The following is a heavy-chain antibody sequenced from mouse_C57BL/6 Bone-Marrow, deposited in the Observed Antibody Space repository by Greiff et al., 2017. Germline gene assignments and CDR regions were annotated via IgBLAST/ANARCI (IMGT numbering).Heavy chain of an antibody. Sequence: VHLVESGPGLVAPSQSLSITCTVSGFSLTSYAISWVRQPPGKGLEWLGVIWTGGGTNYNSALKSRLSISKDNSKSQVFLKMNSLQTDDTARYYCARNYGNYDYAMDYWGQGTSVTVSS. CDR1: GFSLTSYA. CDR2: IWTGGGT. J-gene: IGHJ4*01. D-gene: IGHD2-1*01. CDR3: ARNYGNYDYAMDY. V-gene: IGHV2-9-1*01.